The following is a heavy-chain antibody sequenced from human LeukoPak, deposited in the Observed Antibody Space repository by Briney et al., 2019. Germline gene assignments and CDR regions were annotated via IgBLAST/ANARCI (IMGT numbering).Heavy chain of an antibody. V-gene: IGHV4-59*01. D-gene: IGHD2-21*01. CDR2: VSDSGNT. CDR3: AGIVVIRGADFLNWLDP. Sequence: SECLSLTCSVSGDSTSTNSWNWIRQSQGKGMEWIGYVSDSGNTNYNTSFKSRLSMSVDTSKRQFSLKLTSVTAADTAVYYCAGIVVIRGADFLNWLDPWGHGTLVTVSS. CDR1: GDSTSTNS. J-gene: IGHJ5*02.